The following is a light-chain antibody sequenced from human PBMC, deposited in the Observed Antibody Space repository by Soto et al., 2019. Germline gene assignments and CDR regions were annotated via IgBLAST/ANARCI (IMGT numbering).Light chain of an antibody. CDR1: QGISSS. J-gene: IGKJ4*01. CDR3: EQVNSYPLT. Sequence: DIQLTQSPSFLSASVGDRVTITCRASQGISSSLAWYQQKPGKAPNLLIYAASTLQTGVPTRFSGSGSGTEFTLTISSLQPEDFASYYCEQVNSYPLTFGGGTKVEIE. CDR2: AAS. V-gene: IGKV1-9*01.